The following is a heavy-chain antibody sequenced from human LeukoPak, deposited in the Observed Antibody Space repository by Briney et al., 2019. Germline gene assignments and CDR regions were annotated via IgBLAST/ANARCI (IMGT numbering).Heavy chain of an antibody. CDR2: IYYSGST. CDR3: ARGSFWSGYRYFDY. Sequence: SETLSLTCTVSGGSISSYYWSWIRQPPGKGLEWIGYIYYSGSTNYNPSLKSRVTISVDTSKNQFSLKLSSVTAADTAVYYCARGSFWSGYRYFDYWGQGTLVTVSS. V-gene: IGHV4-59*01. CDR1: GGSISSYY. J-gene: IGHJ4*02. D-gene: IGHD3-3*01.